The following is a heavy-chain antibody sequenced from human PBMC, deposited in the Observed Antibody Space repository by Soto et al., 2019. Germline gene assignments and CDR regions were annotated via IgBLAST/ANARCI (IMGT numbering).Heavy chain of an antibody. Sequence: PSETLSLTCAVYGGSFSGYYWSWIRQPPGKGLEWIGYIYYSGSTNYNPSLKSRVTISVDTSKNQFSLKLSSVTAADTAVYYCARDRPYCTNGVCHPLWGQGTLVTVSS. CDR1: GGSFSGYY. D-gene: IGHD2-8*01. V-gene: IGHV4-59*01. J-gene: IGHJ4*02. CDR3: ARDRPYCTNGVCHPL. CDR2: IYYSGST.